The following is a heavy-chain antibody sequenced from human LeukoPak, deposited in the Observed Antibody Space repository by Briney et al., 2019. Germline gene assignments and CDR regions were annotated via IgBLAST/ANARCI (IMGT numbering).Heavy chain of an antibody. D-gene: IGHD1-26*01. CDR1: GYTFTSYA. CDR2: INAGNGNT. CDR3: ARTAGSYYHYFDY. J-gene: IGHJ4*02. V-gene: IGHV1-3*01. Sequence: ASVTVSCKASGYTFTSYAMHWVRQAPGQRLEWMGWINAGNGNTKYSQKFQGRVTITRDTSASTAYMELSSLRSEDTAVYYCARTAGSYYHYFDYWGQGTLVTVSS.